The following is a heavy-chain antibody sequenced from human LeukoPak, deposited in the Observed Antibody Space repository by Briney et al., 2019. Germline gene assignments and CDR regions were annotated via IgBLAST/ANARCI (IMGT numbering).Heavy chain of an antibody. CDR2: IYYSGRT. Sequence: SETLSLTRSVSGDSVSRSDSYWDWIRQPPGKGLEWIGTIYYSGRTHYSPSLKSRVTMSVDPSNNQFSLNLRSVTAADTALYYCARRRYYDGSGYLEWGQGTLLSVSS. V-gene: IGHV4-39*01. D-gene: IGHD3-22*01. CDR1: GDSVSRSDSY. J-gene: IGHJ1*01. CDR3: ARRRYYDGSGYLE.